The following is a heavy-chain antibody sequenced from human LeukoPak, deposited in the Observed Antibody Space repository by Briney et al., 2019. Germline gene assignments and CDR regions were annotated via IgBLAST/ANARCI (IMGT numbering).Heavy chain of an antibody. J-gene: IGHJ4*02. Sequence: GGSLRLSCAASGFTFSSYAMSWVRQAPGKGLEWVSAISGSGGSTYYAVSVKGRFTISRDNSKNTLYLQMTSLRAEDTAVYYCAKDQVWIVVGSFDYWGQGTLVTVSS. CDR2: ISGSGGST. CDR1: GFTFSSYA. V-gene: IGHV3-23*01. CDR3: AKDQVWIVVGSFDY. D-gene: IGHD3-22*01.